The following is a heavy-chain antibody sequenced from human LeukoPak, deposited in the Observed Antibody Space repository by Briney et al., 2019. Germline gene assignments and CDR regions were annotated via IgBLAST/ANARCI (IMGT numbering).Heavy chain of an antibody. CDR3: ARLPSSSGSEDY. Sequence: ASVKVSCKASGGTFSSYAISWVRQAPGQGLEWMGGIIPIFGTANYAQKFQGRVTITADESTSTAYMELSSLRSEDTAVYYCARLPSSSGSEDYWGQGTLVTVSS. CDR1: GGTFSSYA. CDR2: IIPIFGTA. D-gene: IGHD1-26*01. J-gene: IGHJ4*02. V-gene: IGHV1-69*13.